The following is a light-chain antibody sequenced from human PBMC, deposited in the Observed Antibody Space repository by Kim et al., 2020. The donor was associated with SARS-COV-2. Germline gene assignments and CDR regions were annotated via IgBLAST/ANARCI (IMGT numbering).Light chain of an antibody. CDR2: WAS. CDR3: QQYYSNPLT. CDR1: QSVLYSSNNKNY. V-gene: IGKV4-1*01. J-gene: IGKJ4*01. Sequence: DIVMTQSPDSLAVSLGERATINCKSSQSVLYSSNNKNYLAWYQQKPGQPPKLLIYWASTRESGVPDLFSGSGSGTDFTLTISSLQAEDVAVYYCQQYYSNPLTFGGGTKVDIK.